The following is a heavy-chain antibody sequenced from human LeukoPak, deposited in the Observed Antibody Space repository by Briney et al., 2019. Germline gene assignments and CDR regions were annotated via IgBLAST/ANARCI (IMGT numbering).Heavy chain of an antibody. CDR1: GGTSSSYA. J-gene: IGHJ6*02. CDR2: IIPILGIA. CDR3: ARYSGSYHLYGMDV. Sequence: GASVKVSCKASGGTSSSYAISWVRQAPGQGLEWMGRIIPILGIANYAQKFQGRVTITADKSTSTAYMELSSLRSEDTAVYYCARYSGSYHLYGMDVWGQGTTVTVSS. V-gene: IGHV1-69*04. D-gene: IGHD1-26*01.